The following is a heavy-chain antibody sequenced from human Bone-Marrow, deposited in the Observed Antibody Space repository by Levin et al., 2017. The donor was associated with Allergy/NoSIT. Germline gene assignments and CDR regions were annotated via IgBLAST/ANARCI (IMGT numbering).Heavy chain of an antibody. Sequence: GGSLRLSCAASGFTFSSYSMNWVRQAPGKGLEWVSSISSSSSYIYYADSVKGRFTISRDNAKNSLYLQMNSLRAEDTAVYYCARDEALNYDFWSGGSYYYYGMDVWGQGTTVTVSS. D-gene: IGHD3-3*01. CDR2: ISSSSSYI. V-gene: IGHV3-21*01. CDR3: ARDEALNYDFWSGGSYYYYGMDV. J-gene: IGHJ6*02. CDR1: GFTFSSYS.